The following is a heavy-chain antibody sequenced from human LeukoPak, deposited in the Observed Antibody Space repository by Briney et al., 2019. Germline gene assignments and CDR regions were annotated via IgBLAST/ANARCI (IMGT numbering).Heavy chain of an antibody. V-gene: IGHV5-51*01. CDR3: ARRRAVAGTASDAFDI. CDR2: IYPGDSDV. CDR1: GYSFTSYW. D-gene: IGHD6-19*01. J-gene: IGHJ3*02. Sequence: GESLKISCKGSGYSFTSYWIGWVRQMPGKGLEWMGIIYPGDSDVRYSPSFQGQVTISADKSISTAYLQWSSLKASDTAMYYCARRRAVAGTASDAFDIWGQGTMVTVSS.